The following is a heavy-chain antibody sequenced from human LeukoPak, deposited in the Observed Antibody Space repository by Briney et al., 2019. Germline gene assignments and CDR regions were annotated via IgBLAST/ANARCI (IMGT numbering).Heavy chain of an antibody. Sequence: ASVKVSCKASGYTFTSYYMHWVRQAPGQGLEWMGIINPSGGSTSYAQKFQGRVAMTRDTSTSTVYMELSSLRSEDTAVYYCARDHTHPSVMITFGGVMTTLWYGMDVWGQGTTVTVSS. CDR1: GYTFTSYY. CDR2: INPSGGST. D-gene: IGHD3-16*01. V-gene: IGHV1-46*01. J-gene: IGHJ6*02. CDR3: ARDHTHPSVMITFGGVMTTLWYGMDV.